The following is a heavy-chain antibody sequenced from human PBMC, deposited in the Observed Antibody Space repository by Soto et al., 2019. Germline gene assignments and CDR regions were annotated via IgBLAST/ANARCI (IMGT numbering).Heavy chain of an antibody. CDR1: GFTFSSYS. Sequence: EVQLVESGGGLVQPGGSLRLSCAASGFTFSSYSMNWVRQAPGKGLEWVSYISSSSSTIYYADSVKGRFTISRDNAKNSLYLQMNSLRDEDTAVYYCARGQDDYVWGTKKVDPWGQGTLVTVSS. V-gene: IGHV3-48*02. J-gene: IGHJ5*02. CDR2: ISSSSSTI. D-gene: IGHD3-16*01. CDR3: ARGQDDYVWGTKKVDP.